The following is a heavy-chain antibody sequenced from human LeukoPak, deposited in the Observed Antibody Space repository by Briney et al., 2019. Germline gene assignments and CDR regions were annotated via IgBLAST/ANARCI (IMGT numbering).Heavy chain of an antibody. Sequence: GASVKVSCKASGYTFTSYSMHWVRQAPGQGLEWMGAINSSGDSTSYAQKFQGRVTVTRDTSTTTVYIELSSLRSEDTAVYYCARKTYGYPYDYWGQGTLVTVSS. D-gene: IGHD5-18*01. CDR3: ARKTYGYPYDY. CDR1: GYTFTSYS. J-gene: IGHJ4*02. V-gene: IGHV1-46*01. CDR2: INSSGDST.